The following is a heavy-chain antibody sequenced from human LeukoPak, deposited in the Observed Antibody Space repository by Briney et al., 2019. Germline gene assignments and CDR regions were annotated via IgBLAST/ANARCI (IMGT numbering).Heavy chain of an antibody. J-gene: IGHJ5*02. Sequence: SETLSLICTVSGGSISGHYWSWIRQSPGRGLEWIGNIWTSGITKYNPSLNSRVSISIDTSKNQFSLKVSSMTAADTAVYYCARQAQDGSDNYFDPWGQGTLVTVSS. D-gene: IGHD1-14*01. CDR3: ARQAQDGSDNYFDP. CDR2: IWTSGIT. V-gene: IGHV4-4*09. CDR1: GGSISGHY.